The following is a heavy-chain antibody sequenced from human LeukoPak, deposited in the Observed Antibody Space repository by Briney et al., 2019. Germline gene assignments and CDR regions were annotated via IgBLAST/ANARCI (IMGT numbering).Heavy chain of an antibody. CDR1: GFTFSTYW. J-gene: IGHJ4*02. Sequence: GGSLRLSCSASGFTFSTYWMSWVRQAPGKGLEWVANMKRDGSEIYYVDSVRGRFTISRDNARNSLYLQMNSLRAEDTAVYYCAKEDYDSSGYGDLNYWGQGTLVTVSS. CDR2: MKRDGSEI. D-gene: IGHD3-22*01. CDR3: AKEDYDSSGYGDLNY. V-gene: IGHV3-7*01.